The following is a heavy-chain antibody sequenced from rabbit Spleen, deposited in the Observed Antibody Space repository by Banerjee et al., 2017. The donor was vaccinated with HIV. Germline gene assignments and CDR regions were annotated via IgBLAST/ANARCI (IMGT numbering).Heavy chain of an antibody. D-gene: IGHD1-1*01. Sequence: QQQLVDSGGGLVQPGGSLALTCKASGFSLSNYYVMCWVRQAPGKGLEWIGCINTGSGSAYYASWVNGRFTISKTSSTMDLKMTSLTAADTATYFCARDLYSSGRGYYDLWGQGTLVTVS. V-gene: IGHV1S36*01. CDR3: ARDLYSSGRGYYDL. CDR2: INTGSGSA. J-gene: IGHJ3*01. CDR1: GFSLSNYY.